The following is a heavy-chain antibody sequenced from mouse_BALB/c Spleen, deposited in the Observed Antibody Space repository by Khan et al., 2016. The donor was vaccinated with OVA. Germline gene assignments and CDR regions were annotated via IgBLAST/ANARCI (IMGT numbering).Heavy chain of an antibody. CDR2: INTYTGEP. CDR1: GYTFTNYG. V-gene: IGHV9-3-1*01. CDR3: ARPPYFSYVMAY. J-gene: IGHJ4*01. D-gene: IGHD2-10*01. Sequence: QIQLVQSGPGLKKPGETVKISYKASGYTFTNYGMNWVKQAPGKGLKWMGWINTYTGEPTYADDFKGRFAFSLETSASTAYLQINNLKNEDTATYFCARPPYFSYVMAYWGQGTSVTVSS.